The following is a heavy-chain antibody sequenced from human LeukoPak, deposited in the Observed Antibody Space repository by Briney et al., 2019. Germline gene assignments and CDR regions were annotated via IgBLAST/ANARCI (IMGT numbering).Heavy chain of an antibody. CDR2: ISAYNGYT. CDR1: GYTFTNYG. D-gene: IGHD4-23*01. V-gene: IGHV1-18*01. Sequence: ASVKVSCKASGYTFTNYGISWVRQAPGQGVGWMGWISAYNGYTDYAQKLQFRVTMTTDTSTSTAYMELRSLRSDDTAVYYCARDKAVTTEVTQHFQHWGQGTLVTVSS. J-gene: IGHJ1*01. CDR3: ARDKAVTTEVTQHFQH.